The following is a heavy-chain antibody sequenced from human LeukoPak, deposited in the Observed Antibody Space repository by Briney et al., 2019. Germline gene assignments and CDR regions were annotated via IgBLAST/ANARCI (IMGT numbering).Heavy chain of an antibody. Sequence: GGSLRLSCAASGFTFSNAWMSWVRQAPGKGLEWVSYISSSGSTIYYADSVKGRFTISRDNAKNSLYLQMNSLRAEDTAVYYCARDLHYDILTGSRSPDYWGQGTLVTVSS. CDR2: ISSSGSTI. CDR1: GFTFSNAW. V-gene: IGHV3-11*01. CDR3: ARDLHYDILTGSRSPDY. J-gene: IGHJ4*02. D-gene: IGHD3-9*01.